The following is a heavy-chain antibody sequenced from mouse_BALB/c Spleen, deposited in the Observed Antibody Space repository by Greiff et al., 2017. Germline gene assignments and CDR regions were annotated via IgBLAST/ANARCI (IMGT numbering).Heavy chain of an antibody. CDR2: IYPSDSYT. V-gene: IGHV1-69*02. CDR1: GYTFTSYW. Sequence: QVQLQQPGAELVRPGASVKLSCKASGYTFTSYWINWVKQRPGQGLEWIGNIYPSDSYTNYNQKFKDKATLTVDKSSSTAYMQLSSPTSEDSAVYYCTRHYGSIWYFDVWGAGTTVTVSS. CDR3: TRHYGSIWYFDV. D-gene: IGHD1-1*01. J-gene: IGHJ1*01.